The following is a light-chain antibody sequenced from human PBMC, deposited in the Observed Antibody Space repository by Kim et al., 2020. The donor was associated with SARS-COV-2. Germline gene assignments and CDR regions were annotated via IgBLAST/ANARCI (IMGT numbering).Light chain of an antibody. J-gene: IGLJ3*02. CDR1: SLRTYY. CDR2: GKN. V-gene: IGLV3-19*01. Sequence: ALGQTVRITGQGDSLRTYYASWYQQKPGQAPVLVLFGKNNRPSGIPDRFAGSGSGNRAILTITGAQAEDEADYYCNCRDGNDYIWMFGGGTKVTVL. CDR3: NCRDGNDYIWM.